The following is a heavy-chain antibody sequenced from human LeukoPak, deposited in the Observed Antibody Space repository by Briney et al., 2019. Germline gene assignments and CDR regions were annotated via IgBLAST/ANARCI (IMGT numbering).Heavy chain of an antibody. J-gene: IGHJ4*02. CDR1: GFTFDDYG. CDR2: IKEDGSEK. V-gene: IGHV3-7*01. Sequence: PPGGSLRLSCAASGFTFDDYGMSWVRQAPGKGLEWVANIKEDGSEKYCLDSVKGRFTISRDNARNSLYLQMNSLRADDTAVYYCARAGRAPNSWGQGTLVTVSS. D-gene: IGHD1-26*01. CDR3: ARAGRAPNS.